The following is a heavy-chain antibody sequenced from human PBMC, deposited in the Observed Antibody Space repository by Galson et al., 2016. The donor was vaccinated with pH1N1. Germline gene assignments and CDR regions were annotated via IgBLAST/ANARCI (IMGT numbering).Heavy chain of an antibody. V-gene: IGHV5-51*01. D-gene: IGHD6-13*01. CDR2: IYPGDSDT. Sequence: QSGAEVKKPGESLKISCEGFGYSLTNYWIAWVRQMPGKGLEWMGIIYPGDSDTRYSPSFQGQVTISADKSISTAYLQWSSLKASDTAMYYCGRLAAAGHSEYFQHWGQGTLVTVSS. CDR1: GYSLTNYW. J-gene: IGHJ1*01. CDR3: GRLAAAGHSEYFQH.